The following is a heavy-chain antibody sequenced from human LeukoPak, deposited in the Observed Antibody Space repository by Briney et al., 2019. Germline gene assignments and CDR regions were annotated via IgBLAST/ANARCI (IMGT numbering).Heavy chain of an antibody. V-gene: IGHV3-33*01. CDR3: ARGARDYGILTGYYLYYFDY. Sequence: PGRSLRLSCAASGFTFSSYGMHWVRQAPGKGLEWVAVIWYDGSNKYYADSVKGRFTISRDNSKNTLYLQMNSLRAEDTAVYYCARGARDYGILTGYYLYYFDYWGQGTLVTVSS. D-gene: IGHD3-9*01. CDR2: IWYDGSNK. CDR1: GFTFSSYG. J-gene: IGHJ4*02.